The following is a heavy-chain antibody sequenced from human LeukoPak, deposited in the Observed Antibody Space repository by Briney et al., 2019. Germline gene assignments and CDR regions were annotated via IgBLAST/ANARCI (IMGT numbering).Heavy chain of an antibody. J-gene: IGHJ3*02. CDR2: INAGNGNT. CDR3: ARLDAFDI. Sequence: ASVKVSCKASGYTFTSYAMHWVRQAPGQRLEWMGWINAGNGNTKYSQKFQGRVTMTRDTSISTAYMELSRLRSDDTAVYYCARLDAFDIWGQGTMVTVSS. V-gene: IGHV1-3*01. CDR1: GYTFTSYA.